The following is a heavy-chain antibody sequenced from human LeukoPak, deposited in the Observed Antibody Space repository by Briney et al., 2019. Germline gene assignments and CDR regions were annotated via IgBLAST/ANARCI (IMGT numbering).Heavy chain of an antibody. J-gene: IGHJ6*02. Sequence: GGSLRLSCAASGFTFSSYSMNWVRQAPGKGLEWVSSISSSSSYIYYADSVKGRFTISRDNAKNSLYLQMNSLRAEDTAVYYFARARTGCLGCMDVWGQGTTVTVSS. CDR3: ARARTGCLGCMDV. D-gene: IGHD2-2*01. CDR2: ISSSSSYI. CDR1: GFTFSSYS. V-gene: IGHV3-21*01.